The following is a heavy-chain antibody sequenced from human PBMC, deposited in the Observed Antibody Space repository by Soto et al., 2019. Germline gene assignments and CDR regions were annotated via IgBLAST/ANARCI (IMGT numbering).Heavy chain of an antibody. CDR3: AGELGTFYFDH. V-gene: IGHV4-30-4*01. CDR2: IDRSGSA. Sequence: QVQLQESGPGLVKPSQTLSLTCTVSAGSIRSGDYYWTWIRQPPGKGLEWIGYIDRSGSAYYNPSLKSRATISIDTSNNQFSLKMTSVTAADTAVYYCAGELGTFYFDHWGQGTLVTVSS. J-gene: IGHJ4*02. CDR1: AGSIRSGDYY. D-gene: IGHD7-27*01.